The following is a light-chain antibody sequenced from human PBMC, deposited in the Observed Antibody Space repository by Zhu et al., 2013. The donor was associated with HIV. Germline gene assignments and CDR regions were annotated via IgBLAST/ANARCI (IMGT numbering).Light chain of an antibody. CDR2: DAS. CDR1: QRVRSTF. Sequence: EIVLTQSPGALSLTPGERATLSCRASQRVRSTFLAWYQHKPGQAPRLLIYDASNRATGFPDRFSGTGSGTEFTLTISRLEPEDFALYYCQHYGGSSWTFGQGTKVEI. J-gene: IGKJ1*01. V-gene: IGKV3-20*01. CDR3: QHYGGSSWT.